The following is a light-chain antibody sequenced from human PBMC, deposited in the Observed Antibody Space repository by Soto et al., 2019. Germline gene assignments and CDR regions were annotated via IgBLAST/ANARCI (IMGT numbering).Light chain of an antibody. CDR1: NGVVTSGHY. J-gene: IGLJ2*01. V-gene: IGLV7-46*01. CDR3: LLSYSGALVV. CDR2: DTS. Sequence: QAVVTQEPSLTVSPGGTVTLTCGSSNGVVTSGHYPYWFQQKPGQAPRTLIYDTSNKHSWTPARFSGSLLGGKAALTLSGAQPEDEAEYYCLLSYSGALVVFGGGTKVTVL.